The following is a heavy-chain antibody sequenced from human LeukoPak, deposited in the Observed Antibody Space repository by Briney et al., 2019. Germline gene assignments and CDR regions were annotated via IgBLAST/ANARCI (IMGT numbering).Heavy chain of an antibody. D-gene: IGHD1-26*01. CDR3: ARDKGPRWEDY. Sequence: ASVKVSCKASGSIFSAYYLHWLRQAPGQGLEGMGWINPNGGGTNYAQKFQGRVTMTRDRSISTVHMDLSRLTYDDTAVYYCARDKGPRWEDYWGQGTLVTVSS. V-gene: IGHV1-2*02. CDR2: INPNGGGT. J-gene: IGHJ4*02. CDR1: GSIFSAYY.